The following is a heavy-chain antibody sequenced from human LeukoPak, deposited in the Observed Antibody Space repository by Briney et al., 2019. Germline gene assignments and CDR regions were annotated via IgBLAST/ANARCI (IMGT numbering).Heavy chain of an antibody. CDR3: ARSYYDSSGYQNNWFDP. V-gene: IGHV4-39*01. CDR2: IYYSGST. D-gene: IGHD3-22*01. CDR1: GDSISSSSYY. J-gene: IGHJ5*02. Sequence: PSETLSLTCTVSGDSISSSSYYWGWIRQPPGKGLEWIGSIYYSGSTYHNPSLKSRVTISVDTSKNQFSLKLSSVTAADTAVYYCARSYYDSSGYQNNWFDPWGQGTLVTVSS.